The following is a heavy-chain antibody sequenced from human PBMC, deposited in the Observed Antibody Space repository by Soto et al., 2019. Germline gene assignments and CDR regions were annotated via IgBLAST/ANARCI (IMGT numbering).Heavy chain of an antibody. Sequence: SETLTLTCTVSVASISSSSYYWCWIRQPPGKGLEWIGSIFYSGSTYYNPSLKSRVTISVDTSKNQFSLKLSSVTAADTAVYYCACIFSGGYSYGSSYYGMDVWGQGPTVT. CDR2: IFYSGST. CDR3: ACIFSGGYSYGSSYYGMDV. J-gene: IGHJ6*02. CDR1: VASISSSSYY. V-gene: IGHV4-39*01. D-gene: IGHD5-18*01.